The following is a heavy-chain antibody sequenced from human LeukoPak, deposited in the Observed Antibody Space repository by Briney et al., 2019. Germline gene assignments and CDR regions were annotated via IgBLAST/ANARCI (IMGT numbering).Heavy chain of an antibody. Sequence: PSETLSLTCTVSNFPVFSGYYWGWIRQPPGKGLEWFGSIYHTGSTYYNPSLKSRVTISVDTSKNQYSLKLTSVTAADTAVYYCASYCSSTSCYRGLEYFQHWGQGTLVAVSS. CDR2: IYHTGST. D-gene: IGHD2-2*02. CDR3: ASYCSSTSCYRGLEYFQH. J-gene: IGHJ1*01. CDR1: NFPVFSGYY. V-gene: IGHV4-38-2*02.